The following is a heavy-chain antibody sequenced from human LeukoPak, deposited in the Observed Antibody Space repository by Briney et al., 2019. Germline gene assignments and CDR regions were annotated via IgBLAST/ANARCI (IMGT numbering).Heavy chain of an antibody. CDR3: ARDPDMTTEN. D-gene: IGHD4-17*01. Sequence: GGSLRLSCAAPGFTFSEYAMNWVRQAPGKGLEWVSHITGGGERTYFADSVKGRSTMSRDNSKNTLYLQMNSLRAEDTAVYYCARDPDMTTENWGQGTLVTVSS. CDR1: GFTFSEYA. J-gene: IGHJ4*02. V-gene: IGHV3-23*01. CDR2: ITGGGERT.